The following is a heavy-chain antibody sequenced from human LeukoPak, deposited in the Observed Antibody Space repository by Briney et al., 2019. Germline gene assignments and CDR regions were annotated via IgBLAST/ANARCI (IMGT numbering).Heavy chain of an antibody. V-gene: IGHV4-38-2*01. J-gene: IGHJ4*02. CDR2: IYHSGST. Sequence: SETLSLTCAVSGYSISRGYYWGWIRQPPGKGLEWIGTIYHSGSTYYNPSLESRVTISVDTSKNQFSLKLNSVTAADAAVYYCARKLYYGDYFDYWGQGALVTVSS. D-gene: IGHD2-8*01. CDR1: GYSISRGYY. CDR3: ARKLYYGDYFDY.